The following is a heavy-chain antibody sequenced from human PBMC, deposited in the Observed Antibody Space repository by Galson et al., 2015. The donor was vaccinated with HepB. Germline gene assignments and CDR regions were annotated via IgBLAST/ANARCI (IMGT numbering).Heavy chain of an antibody. CDR2: INVGSTTM. Sequence: SLRLSCAASGFTFSAYAMIWVRQAPGKGLEWVSYINVGSTTMYYADSVKGRFIISRDNSKNTLYLQMNSLRAEDTAVYYCAKLSGNSPFDCWGQGALVTVSS. CDR1: GFTFSAYA. CDR3: AKLSGNSPFDC. J-gene: IGHJ4*02. V-gene: IGHV3-48*01. D-gene: IGHD4-23*01.